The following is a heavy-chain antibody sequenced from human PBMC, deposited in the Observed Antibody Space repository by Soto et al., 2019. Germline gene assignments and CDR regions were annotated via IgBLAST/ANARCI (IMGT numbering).Heavy chain of an antibody. CDR2: IIPIFGTA. Sequence: SVKVSCKASGGTFSSYAISWVRQAPGQGXEWMGGIIPIFGTANYAQKFQGRVTITADESTSTAYMELSSLRSEDTAVYYCARGALAYCGGDCYSYYYYGMDVWGQGTTVTVSS. J-gene: IGHJ6*02. D-gene: IGHD2-21*02. CDR3: ARGALAYCGGDCYSYYYYGMDV. CDR1: GGTFSSYA. V-gene: IGHV1-69*13.